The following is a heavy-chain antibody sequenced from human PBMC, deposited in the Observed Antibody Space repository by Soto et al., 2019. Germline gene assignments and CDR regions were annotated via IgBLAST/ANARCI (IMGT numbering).Heavy chain of an antibody. D-gene: IGHD6-13*01. CDR3: ASGTIRWYPYVLDS. CDR1: EGTFNSYA. CDR2: IIPYYNTL. J-gene: IGHJ4*02. Sequence: QAQVVQSGAEVRKPGSSVKLSCKASEGTFNSYAIAWVRQAPGQGLEWMGGIIPYYNTLNYAQKFQDRITITAGDSPTAVYMEMSSLRSADTAVYFCASGTIRWYPYVLDSWAQGTLVTVSS. V-gene: IGHV1-69*01.